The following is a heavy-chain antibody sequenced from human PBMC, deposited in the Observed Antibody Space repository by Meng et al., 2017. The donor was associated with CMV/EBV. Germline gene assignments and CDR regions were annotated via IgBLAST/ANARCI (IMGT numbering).Heavy chain of an antibody. CDR3: ARDSPGRYCSGGSCYYYYYGMDV. D-gene: IGHD2-15*01. CDR2: ISYDGSNK. V-gene: IGHV3-30*04. J-gene: IGHJ6*02. CDR1: GFTFSSYA. Sequence: GGSLRLSCAASGFTFSSYAMHWVRQAPGKGLEWVAVISYDGSNKYYADSVKGLFTISRDNSKNTLYLQMNSLRAEDTAVYYCARDSPGRYCSGGSCYYYYYGMDVWGQGTTVTVSS.